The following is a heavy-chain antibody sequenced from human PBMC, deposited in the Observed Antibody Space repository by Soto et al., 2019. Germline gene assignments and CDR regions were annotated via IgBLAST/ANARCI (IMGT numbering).Heavy chain of an antibody. CDR1: GFTFSSYG. CDR2: IWYDGSNK. J-gene: IGHJ4*02. D-gene: IGHD4-17*01. CDR3: ARVPSYGDYEYYFDY. V-gene: IGHV3-33*01. Sequence: GGSLRLSCAASGFTFSSYGMHWVRQAPGKGLEWVAVIWYDGSNKYYADSVKGRFTISRDNSKNTLYLQMNSLRAEDTAVYYCARVPSYGDYEYYFDYWGQGTLVTVSS.